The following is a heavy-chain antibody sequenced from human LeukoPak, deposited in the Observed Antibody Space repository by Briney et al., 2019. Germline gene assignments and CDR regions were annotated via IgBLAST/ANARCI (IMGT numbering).Heavy chain of an antibody. CDR1: GFTFSSYS. V-gene: IGHV3-21*06. CDR3: ARAYYYYYMDV. J-gene: IGHJ6*03. CDR2: ISSSSSYI. Sequence: GGSLRLSCAASGFTFSSYSMNWVRQAPGKGPEWVSSISSSSSYIYYADSVKGRFTISRDNAKNSVFLQMNSLRVEDTAVYYCARAYYYYYMDVWGKGTTVTVSS.